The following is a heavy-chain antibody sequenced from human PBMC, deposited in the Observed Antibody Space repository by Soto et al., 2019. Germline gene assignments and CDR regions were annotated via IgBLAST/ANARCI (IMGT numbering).Heavy chain of an antibody. CDR1: GYNFTNYW. CDR3: ARQIYDSDTGPNFQYYFDS. D-gene: IGHD3-22*01. J-gene: IGHJ4*02. Sequence: PGQYLKISCKVSGYNFTNYWIGCVRQLPGKGLEWMGIIYPGDSDTRYSPSFQGQVTISADNSISTAYLQWGSLRASDTAMYYCARQIYDSDTGPNFQYYFDSWGQGNPVTGSS. V-gene: IGHV5-51*01. CDR2: IYPGDSDT.